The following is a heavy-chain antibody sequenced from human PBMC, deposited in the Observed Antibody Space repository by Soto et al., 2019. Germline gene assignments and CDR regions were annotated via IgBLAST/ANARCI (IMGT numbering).Heavy chain of an antibody. CDR3: ARHLPAIFRGVVYYYYGMDV. V-gene: IGHV3-30-3*01. J-gene: IGHJ6*02. CDR2: ISYDGSNK. D-gene: IGHD2-21*01. CDR1: GFTFSRDA. Sequence: SLRPSCAASGFTFSRDAMHWVRLAPCKGLPRVAVISYDGSNKYYADSVKGRFTISRDNSKNTLYLQMNSLRAEDTAVYYCARHLPAIFRGVVYYYYGMDVWGQGTTLTVS.